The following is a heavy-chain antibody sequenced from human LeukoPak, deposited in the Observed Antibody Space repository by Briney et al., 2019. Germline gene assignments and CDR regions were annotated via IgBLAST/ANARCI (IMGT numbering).Heavy chain of an antibody. Sequence: GASVKVSCKVSGYTLTELSMHWVRQAPGKGLEWMGGFDPEDGETIYAQKFQGRVTMTEDTSTDTAYMELSSLRSEDTAVYYCARGLTRNWNYSWYYYYYMDVWGKGTTVTVSS. CDR2: FDPEDGET. D-gene: IGHD1-7*01. J-gene: IGHJ6*03. V-gene: IGHV1-24*01. CDR1: GYTLTELS. CDR3: ARGLTRNWNYSWYYYYYMDV.